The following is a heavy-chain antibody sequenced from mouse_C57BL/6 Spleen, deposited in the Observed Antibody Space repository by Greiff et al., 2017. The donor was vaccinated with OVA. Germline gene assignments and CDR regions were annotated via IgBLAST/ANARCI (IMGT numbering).Heavy chain of an antibody. CDR3: ARPLYYYGSRYYAMDY. V-gene: IGHV5-17*01. Sequence: DVMLVESGGGLVKPGGSLKLSCAASGFTFSDYGMHWVRQAPEKGLEWVAYISSGSSTIYYADTVKGRFTISRDNAKNTLFLHMTSLRSEDTAMYYCARPLYYYGSRYYAMDYWGQGTSVTVSS. D-gene: IGHD1-1*01. J-gene: IGHJ4*01. CDR1: GFTFSDYG. CDR2: ISSGSSTI.